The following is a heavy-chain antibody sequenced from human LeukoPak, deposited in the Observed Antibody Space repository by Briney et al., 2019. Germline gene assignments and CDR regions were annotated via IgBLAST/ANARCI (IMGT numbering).Heavy chain of an antibody. D-gene: IGHD1-26*01. CDR3: VTPRSWELSDMAV. V-gene: IGHV4-38-2*02. J-gene: IGHJ6*03. CDR1: GYSSTTNYY. CDR2: VYHNGET. Sequence: SETLSLXCTVSGYSSTTNYYWAWIRQSPGTGLAWIGSVYHNGETYYNPSLKSRVIISVDTSKNEFSLRLTSVTAADTAVYYCVTPRSWELSDMAVWGKGTTVIVSS.